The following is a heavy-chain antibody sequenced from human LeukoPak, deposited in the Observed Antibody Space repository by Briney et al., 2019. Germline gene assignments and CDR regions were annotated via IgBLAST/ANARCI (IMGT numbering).Heavy chain of an antibody. CDR3: ARLAGGSFYFDY. V-gene: IGHV3-21*01. D-gene: IGHD1-26*01. J-gene: IGHJ4*01. CDR1: GFTFSSYS. CDR2: ISSRSSYK. Sequence: GGSLRLSCAASGFTFSSYSMNWVRQAPGKGLEWVSCISSRSSYKYYADSVKGRFTISRDNAKSSLYLQMNSLRAEDTAVYYCARLAGGSFYFDYWGQGTLVTVSS.